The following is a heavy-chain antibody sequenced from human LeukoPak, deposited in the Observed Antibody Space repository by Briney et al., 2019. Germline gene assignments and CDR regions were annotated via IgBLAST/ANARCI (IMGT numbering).Heavy chain of an antibody. CDR1: GGSISSYY. CDR3: ARDRDGYNPNAFDI. D-gene: IGHD5-24*01. V-gene: IGHV4-4*07. CDR2: IYTSGST. J-gene: IGHJ3*02. Sequence: PSETLSLTCTVSGGSISSYYWSWIRQPAGKGLEWIGRIYTSGSTNYNPFLKSRVTMSVDTSKNQFSLKLSSVTAADTAVYYCARDRDGYNPNAFDIWGQGTMVTVSS.